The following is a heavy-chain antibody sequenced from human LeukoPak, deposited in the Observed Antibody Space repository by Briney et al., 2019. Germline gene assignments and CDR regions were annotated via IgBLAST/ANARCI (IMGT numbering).Heavy chain of an antibody. CDR3: AKEGAA. J-gene: IGHJ5*02. CDR2: IGWNSGSI. Sequence: GGSLRLSCAASGFTFDDYAMRWVRQAPGKGLEWVSGIGWNSGSIGYADSVKGRFTISRDNAKNSLYLQMNSLRAEDTALYYCAKEGAAWGQGTLVTVSS. D-gene: IGHD1-26*01. V-gene: IGHV3-9*01. CDR1: GFTFDDYA.